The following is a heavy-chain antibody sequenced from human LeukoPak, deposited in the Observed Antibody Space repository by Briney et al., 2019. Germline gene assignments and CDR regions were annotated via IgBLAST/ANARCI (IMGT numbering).Heavy chain of an antibody. CDR3: ARDARFRRGGDANRFDP. CDR1: GFTVSSNY. V-gene: IGHV3-66*01. Sequence: GGSLRLSCAASGFTVSSNYMSWVRQAPGKGLEWVSVIYSGGSTYYADSVKGRFTISRDNSKNTLYLQMNSLRAEDTAVYYCARDARFRRGGDANRFDPWGQGTLVTVSS. D-gene: IGHD2-21*02. J-gene: IGHJ5*02. CDR2: IYSGGST.